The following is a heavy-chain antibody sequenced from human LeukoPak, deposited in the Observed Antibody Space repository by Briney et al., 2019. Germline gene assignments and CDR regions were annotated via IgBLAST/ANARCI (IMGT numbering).Heavy chain of an antibody. Sequence: GESLRLSCTASGFIFNNYDMHWVRQATGKGLEWVSAISFVGDSYYSGSVKGRFTISRENAKKSLYLQMNSLRAGDTAVYYCTRAKPYGDYGIDYWGQGTLVTVSS. CDR3: TRAKPYGDYGIDY. CDR2: ISFVGDS. CDR1: GFIFNNYD. D-gene: IGHD4-17*01. V-gene: IGHV3-13*01. J-gene: IGHJ4*02.